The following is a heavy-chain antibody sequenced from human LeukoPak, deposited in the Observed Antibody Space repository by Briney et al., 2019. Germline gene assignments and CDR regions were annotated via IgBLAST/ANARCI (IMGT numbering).Heavy chain of an antibody. Sequence: ASVKVSCKASGYTFTGYYMHWVRQAPGQGLEWMGIINPSGGSTSYAQKFQGRVTMTRDMSTSTVYMELSSLRSEDTAVYYCARDASCSGGSCYSGHYYYYYMDVWGKGTTVTVSS. CDR3: ARDASCSGGSCYSGHYYYYYMDV. V-gene: IGHV1-46*01. D-gene: IGHD2-15*01. J-gene: IGHJ6*03. CDR1: GYTFTGYY. CDR2: INPSGGST.